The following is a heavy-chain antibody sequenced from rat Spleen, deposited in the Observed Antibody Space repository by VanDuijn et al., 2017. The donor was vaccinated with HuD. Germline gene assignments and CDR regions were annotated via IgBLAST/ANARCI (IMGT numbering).Heavy chain of an antibody. CDR1: GFSLTSYN. J-gene: IGHJ4*01. V-gene: IGHV2-30*01. D-gene: IGHD1-12*02. Sequence: QVQLKESGPGLVQPSQTLSLTCTVSGFSLTSYNVHWVRQPTGKGLEWMGVIWAGGSTDYNSALESRLSISRDTSKSQVFLKMNSLQTEDIATYYCARDVANYYGGTYGIMDAWGQGTSVTVSS. CDR3: ARDVANYYGGTYGIMDA. CDR2: IWAGGST.